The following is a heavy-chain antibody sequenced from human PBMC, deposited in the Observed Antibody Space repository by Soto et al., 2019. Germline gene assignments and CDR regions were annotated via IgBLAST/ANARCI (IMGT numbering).Heavy chain of an antibody. CDR2: ISSSGTTI. Sequence: GGSLRLSCAASGFTFSSYEMNWVRQAPGKGLEWVSCISSSGTTIYYADSVKGRFTISRDNAKNSLFLRMNSLRVEDTAVYYCARSPFLECNWAQGTLVTVSS. V-gene: IGHV3-48*03. CDR1: GFTFSSYE. J-gene: IGHJ4*02. CDR3: ARSPFLECN. D-gene: IGHD3-3*02.